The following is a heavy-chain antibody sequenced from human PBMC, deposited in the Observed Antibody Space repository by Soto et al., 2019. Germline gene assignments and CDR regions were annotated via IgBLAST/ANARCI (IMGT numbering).Heavy chain of an antibody. CDR1: RGSLSSYY. CDR3: ARIRGLGEVSTYFDY. J-gene: IGHJ4*02. V-gene: IGHV4-59*01. CDR2: ISYSGNT. D-gene: IGHD3-16*02. Sequence: SETLSLTCTVSRGSLSSYYWSWIRQPPGKGLEWIGYISYSGNTNYNASLKSRVTISVDTSTNQFSLRVTSVTAADTAVYYCARIRGLGEVSTYFDYWGQGALVTVSS.